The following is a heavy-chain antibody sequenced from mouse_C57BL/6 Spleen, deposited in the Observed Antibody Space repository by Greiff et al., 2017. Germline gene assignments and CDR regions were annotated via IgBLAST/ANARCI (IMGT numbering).Heavy chain of an antibody. CDR3: ARKEDFDV. CDR2: ISSGSSTI. V-gene: IGHV5-17*01. CDR1: GFTFSDYG. J-gene: IGHJ1*03. Sequence: VQLQESGGGLVKPGGSLKLSCAASGFTFSDYGMHWVRQAPEKGLEWVAYISSGSSTIYYADTVKGRFTISRDNAKNTLFLQMTSLRSEDTAMYYCARKEDFDVWGTGTTVTVSS.